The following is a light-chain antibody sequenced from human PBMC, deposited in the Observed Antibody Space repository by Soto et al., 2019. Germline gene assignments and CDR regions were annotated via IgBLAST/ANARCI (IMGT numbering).Light chain of an antibody. CDR1: QSVSRR. CDR3: QHYGETPIT. CDR2: GAS. V-gene: IGKV3-20*01. Sequence: EIVLTQSTGTLSLSPGGRATLSCRASQSVSRRLAWYQHRPGQSTRLLISGASMRASGVPVRVSGSGSGTDFTLTISRLEPSDVAVYYCQHYGETPITFGLGKRL. J-gene: IGKJ5*01.